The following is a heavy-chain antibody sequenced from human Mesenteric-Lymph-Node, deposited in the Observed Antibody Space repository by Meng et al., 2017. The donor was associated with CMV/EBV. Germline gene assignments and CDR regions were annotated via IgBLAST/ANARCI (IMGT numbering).Heavy chain of an antibody. D-gene: IGHD1-14*01. J-gene: IGHJ4*02. CDR3: ARDRITVDY. CDR1: GDSVSSNSAA. Sequence: CAISGDSVSSNSAAWNWSRQSPSRGLEWLGRTYYRSKWYNNYAVSGKGRITINPDTYKNQCSLQLNSVTPDDTAVYYCARDRITVDYWGRGTLVTVSS. V-gene: IGHV6-1*01. CDR2: TYYRSKWYN.